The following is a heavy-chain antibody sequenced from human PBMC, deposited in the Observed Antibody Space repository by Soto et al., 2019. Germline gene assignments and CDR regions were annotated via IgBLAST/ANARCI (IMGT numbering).Heavy chain of an antibody. Sequence: QVHLQESGPGLVKPSETLSLTCTVSGGFINNSAYYWGWIRQPPGKGLDWIASGYYGGRTYYNPSLKSRVTFSLVTSKSRFSLELSSVTAADKAVYYCARHGAYSTSVYYYYGMDVWGQGTTVTVSS. CDR2: GYYGGRT. J-gene: IGHJ6*02. V-gene: IGHV4-39*01. CDR1: GGFINNSAYY. CDR3: ARHGAYSTSVYYYYGMDV. D-gene: IGHD6-13*01.